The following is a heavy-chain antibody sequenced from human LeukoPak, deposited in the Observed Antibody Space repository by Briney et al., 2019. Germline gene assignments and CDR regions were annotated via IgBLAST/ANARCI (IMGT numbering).Heavy chain of an antibody. D-gene: IGHD6-13*01. Sequence: GGSLRLSCAASGFTFSSYAMSWVRQAPGKGLEWVSAISGSGGSTYYADSVKGRFTISRDNSKNTLNLQMNSLRAEDTAVYYCAKGKSGAAANTGMGDAFDIWGQGTMVTVSS. CDR1: GFTFSSYA. V-gene: IGHV3-23*01. J-gene: IGHJ3*02. CDR2: ISGSGGST. CDR3: AKGKSGAAANTGMGDAFDI.